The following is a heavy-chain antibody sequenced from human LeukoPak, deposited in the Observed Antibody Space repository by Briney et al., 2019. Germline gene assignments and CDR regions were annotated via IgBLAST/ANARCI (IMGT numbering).Heavy chain of an antibody. CDR1: GYTFTSYG. CDR3: ARMDYYYGSGSYYNPLDY. J-gene: IGHJ4*02. D-gene: IGHD3-10*01. V-gene: IGHV1-18*04. CDR2: ISAYNGNT. Sequence: ASVKVSCKATGYTFTSYGISWVRQAPGQGLEWMGWISAYNGNTNYAQKLQGRVTMTTDTSTSTAYMELRSLRSDDTAVYYCARMDYYYGSGSYYNPLDYWGQGTLVTVSS.